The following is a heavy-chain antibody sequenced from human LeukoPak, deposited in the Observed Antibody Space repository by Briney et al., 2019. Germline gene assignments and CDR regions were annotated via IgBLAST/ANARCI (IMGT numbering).Heavy chain of an antibody. CDR1: GYTFTGYY. V-gene: IGHV1-2*06. Sequence: ASVKVSCKASGYTFTGYYMHWVQQAPGQGLEWMGLINSNSGGTHYAQKFQGKVTMTSDTSISTAYMELSRLRSVDTPVYYCARDRVYAYYYDSSGYSVYAFDSWGQGTMVTVSS. J-gene: IGHJ3*02. D-gene: IGHD3-22*01. CDR3: ARDRVYAYYYDSSGYSVYAFDS. CDR2: INSNSGGT.